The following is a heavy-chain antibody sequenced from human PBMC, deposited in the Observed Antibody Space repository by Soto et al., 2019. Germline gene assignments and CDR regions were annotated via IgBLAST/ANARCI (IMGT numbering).Heavy chain of an antibody. CDR3: ARDKIPGLFDY. CDR2: INHSGST. V-gene: IGHV4-34*01. CDR1: GGSFSGYY. Sequence: QVQLQQWGAGLLKPSETLSLTCAVYGGSFSGYYWTWIRQPPGTGLEWIGEINHSGSTNYNPSLNSRVAISVDTSKNPFSLKLTSVTAADTAVYYCARDKIPGLFDYWGQGTLVTVSS. J-gene: IGHJ4*02. D-gene: IGHD2-21*01.